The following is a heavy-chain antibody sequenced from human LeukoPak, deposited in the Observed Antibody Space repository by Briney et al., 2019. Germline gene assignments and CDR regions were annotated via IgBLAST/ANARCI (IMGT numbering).Heavy chain of an antibody. Sequence: GESLKISCKGSGYSFTSYWMGWVRQMPGKGLEWMGIIYPGDSDTRYSPSFQGQVTISADKSISTAYLQWSSLKASDTAMYYCARVLMVRGVFDAFDIWGQGTMVTVSS. V-gene: IGHV5-51*01. CDR2: IYPGDSDT. CDR1: GYSFTSYW. J-gene: IGHJ3*02. D-gene: IGHD3-10*01. CDR3: ARVLMVRGVFDAFDI.